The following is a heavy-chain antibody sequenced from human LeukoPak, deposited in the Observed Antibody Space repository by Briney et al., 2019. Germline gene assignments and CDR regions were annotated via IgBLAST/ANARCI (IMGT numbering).Heavy chain of an antibody. J-gene: IGHJ3*02. D-gene: IGHD1-26*01. V-gene: IGHV3-30*18. CDR1: GFTFSSYG. Sequence: PGGSLRLSCAASGFTFSSYGMHWVRQAPGKGLEWVAVISYDGSNKYYADSVKGRFTISRDNSKNTLYLQMDSLRAEDTAVYYCAKDWGLGAPLYAFDIWGQGTMVTVSS. CDR2: ISYDGSNK. CDR3: AKDWGLGAPLYAFDI.